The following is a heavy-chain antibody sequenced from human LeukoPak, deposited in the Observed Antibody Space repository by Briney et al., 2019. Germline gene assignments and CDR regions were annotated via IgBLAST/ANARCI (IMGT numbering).Heavy chain of an antibody. CDR1: GFTFSSYG. CDR3: AKEFGDGYNPGY. Sequence: SGGSLRLSCAASGFTFSSYGMHWVRQAPGKGLEWVAAISYDGSNKYYADSVKGRFTISRDNSKNTLYLQMNSLRAEDTAVYYCAKEFGDGYNPGYWGQGTLVTVSS. D-gene: IGHD3-3*01. CDR2: ISYDGSNK. J-gene: IGHJ4*02. V-gene: IGHV3-30*18.